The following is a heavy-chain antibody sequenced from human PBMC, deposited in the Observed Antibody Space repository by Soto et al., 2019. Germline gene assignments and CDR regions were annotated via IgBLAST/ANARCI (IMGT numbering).Heavy chain of an antibody. CDR1: GFIFRSYW. V-gene: IGHV3-7*05. CDR3: TKGHYGDGLG. D-gene: IGHD4-17*01. CDR2: INPDGSAK. Sequence: EVQLVESGGGLVQPGGSLRISCAASGFIFRSYWMSWVRQAPGKGLQWVANINPDGSAKYYEDSVKGRFTISRDNAKNSLYLQIDSRTTEDTAVYYCTKGHYGDGLGWGQGALVTVYS. J-gene: IGHJ4*02.